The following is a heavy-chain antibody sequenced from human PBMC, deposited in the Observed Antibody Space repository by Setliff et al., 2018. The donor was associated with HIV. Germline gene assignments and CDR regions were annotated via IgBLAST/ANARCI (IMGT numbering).Heavy chain of an antibody. CDR1: GFAFSTYA. J-gene: IGHJ6*03. CDR2: ISDSGGGT. V-gene: IGHV3-23*01. CDR3: ARVVGVAPYYYMDV. Sequence: GGSLRLSCAASGFAFSTYAMSWVRQAPGKGLEWVSAISDSGGGTYYADSVKGRFTVSRDNSKYTLYLQMNSLRAEDTAVYYCARVVGVAPYYYMDVWGKGTTVTVSS. D-gene: IGHD2-15*01.